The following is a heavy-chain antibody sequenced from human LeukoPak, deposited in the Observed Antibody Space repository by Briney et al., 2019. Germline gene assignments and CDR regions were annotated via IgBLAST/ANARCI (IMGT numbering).Heavy chain of an antibody. CDR1: GFTFSNYA. CDR3: AKHSGWYDEHYYYGMDV. Sequence: GGSLRLSCAASGFTFSNYAMSWVRQAPGKGLEWVSVISGSGGSTYYADSVKGRFTISRDKSKNTLYLQMNSLRAEDTAVYYCAKHSGWYDEHYYYGMDVWGQGTTVTVSS. CDR2: ISGSGGST. J-gene: IGHJ6*02. V-gene: IGHV3-23*01. D-gene: IGHD6-19*01.